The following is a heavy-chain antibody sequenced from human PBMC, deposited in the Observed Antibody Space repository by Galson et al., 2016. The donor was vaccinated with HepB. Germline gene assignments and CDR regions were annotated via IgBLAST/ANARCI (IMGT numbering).Heavy chain of an antibody. Sequence: SLRLSCAASGFPFSRYWLHWVRQGPGKGLVWVSRLNSDGSSTIYADSVRGRFTISRDNAKNMLYLQMNSLRAEDTALYYCVREDYGDDPVYYYYYGMDVGGQGTTVSVSS. CDR2: LNSDGSST. J-gene: IGHJ6*02. CDR3: VREDYGDDPVYYYYYGMDV. CDR1: GFPFSRYW. D-gene: IGHD4-17*01. V-gene: IGHV3-74*01.